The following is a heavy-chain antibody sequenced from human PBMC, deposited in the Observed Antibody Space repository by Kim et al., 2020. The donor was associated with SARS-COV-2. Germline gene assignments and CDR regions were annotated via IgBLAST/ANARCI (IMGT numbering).Heavy chain of an antibody. D-gene: IGHD2-15*01. CDR1: GGTFSSYA. Sequence: SVKVSCKASGGTFSSYAISWVRQAPGQGLEWMGGIIPIFGTANYAQKFQGRVTITADESTSTAYMELSSLRSEDTAVYYCARDRVVAATTNSDYWGQGTLVTVSS. V-gene: IGHV1-69*13. CDR2: IIPIFGTA. CDR3: ARDRVVAATTNSDY. J-gene: IGHJ4*02.